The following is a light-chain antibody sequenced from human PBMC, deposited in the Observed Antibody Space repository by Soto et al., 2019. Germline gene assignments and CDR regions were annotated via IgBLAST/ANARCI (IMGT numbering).Light chain of an antibody. CDR1: QSLLHSNGYDY. Sequence: EIVVPQSPLSLAVTPGEPASISCRSNQSLLHSNGYDYLDWYLQKPGQPPQLLIYLGSTRASGVQDRFSGSGSGTDFTLEISRVEAADVGIYYCLQARQAPLSFGGGTKVEIK. CDR3: LQARQAPLS. CDR2: LGS. J-gene: IGKJ4*01. V-gene: IGKV2-28*01.